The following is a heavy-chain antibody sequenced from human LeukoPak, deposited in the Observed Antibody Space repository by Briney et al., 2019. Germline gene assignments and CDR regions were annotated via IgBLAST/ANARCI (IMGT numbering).Heavy chain of an antibody. CDR3: ATLTGGDDAFDI. D-gene: IGHD4-23*01. CDR1: GGSISSYY. CDR2: IFYTGST. J-gene: IGHJ3*02. V-gene: IGHV4-59*01. Sequence: SETLSLTCTVSGGSISSYYWSWIRQPPGKGLEWIGYIFYTGSTNYNPSLKSRVTISVLTSKNRFSLKLSSVTAADTAVYYCATLTGGDDAFDIWGQGTMITVSS.